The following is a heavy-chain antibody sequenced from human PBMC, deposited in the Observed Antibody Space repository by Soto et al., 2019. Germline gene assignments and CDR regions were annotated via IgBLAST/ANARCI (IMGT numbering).Heavy chain of an antibody. CDR1: GFTFSSYA. CDR3: ARDSSGDYSPYYYGVDV. CDR2: ISISSHAI. J-gene: IGHJ6*02. D-gene: IGHD1-26*01. Sequence: PGGSLRLSCAASGFTFSSYAMNWVRQAPGKGLEWVSYISISSHAIYYADSLKGRFTVSRDDAKKSLYLQMNSLRDEDTAVYYCARDSSGDYSPYYYGVDVWGQGTTVTVSS. V-gene: IGHV3-48*02.